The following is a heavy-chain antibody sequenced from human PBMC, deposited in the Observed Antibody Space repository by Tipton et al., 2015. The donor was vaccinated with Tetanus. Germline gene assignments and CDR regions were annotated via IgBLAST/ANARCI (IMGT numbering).Heavy chain of an antibody. V-gene: IGHV3-33*01. CDR3: AREADCGGGSCFSGDFDN. CDR1: GFIFSSYG. Sequence: SLRLSCAASGFIFSSYGIHWVRQAPGKGLEWVAVSWYDGTDKYYADSVKGRFTISRDTSKNTLYLQMNSLRAEDTAVYYCAREADCGGGSCFSGDFDNWGQGTQVTVSS. CDR2: SWYDGTDK. D-gene: IGHD2-15*01. J-gene: IGHJ4*02.